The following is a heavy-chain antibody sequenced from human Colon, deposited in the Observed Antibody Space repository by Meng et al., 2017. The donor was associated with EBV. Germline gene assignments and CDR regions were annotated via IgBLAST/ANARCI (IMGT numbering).Heavy chain of an antibody. D-gene: IGHD4-17*01. V-gene: IGHV1-69*06. J-gene: IGHJ4*02. CDR3: ARQYGDYEGPFDY. Sequence: QVQLVQSGAEVKKPGSAVKVSCKASGGTFSNYAISWVRQAPGQGLEWMGGIIPISGTANHAQKFQGRVTIIADKSTSTVYMELSSLRSEDTAVYYCARQYGDYEGPFDYWGQGTLVTVSS. CDR2: IIPISGTA. CDR1: GGTFSNYA.